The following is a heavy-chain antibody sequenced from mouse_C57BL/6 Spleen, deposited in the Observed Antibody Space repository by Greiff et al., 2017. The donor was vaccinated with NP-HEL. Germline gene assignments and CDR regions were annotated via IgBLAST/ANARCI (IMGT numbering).Heavy chain of an antibody. V-gene: IGHV6-3*01. D-gene: IGHD6-1*01. CDR1: GFTFSNYW. Sequence: EVKLMESGGGLVQPGGSMKLSCVASGFTFSNYWMNWVRQSPEKGLEWVAQIRLKSDNYATHYAESVKGRFTISRDDSKSSVYLQMNNLRAEDTGIYYCTGELPYYYAMDYWGQGTSVTVSS. CDR2: IRLKSDNYAT. CDR3: TGELPYYYAMDY. J-gene: IGHJ4*01.